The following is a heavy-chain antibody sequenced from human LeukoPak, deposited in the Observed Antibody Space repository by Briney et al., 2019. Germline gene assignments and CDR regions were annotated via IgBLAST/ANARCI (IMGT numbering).Heavy chain of an antibody. J-gene: IGHJ4*02. Sequence: SETLSLTCTVSGGSISSSSYYWGWIRQPPGKGLEWIGSIYYSGSTYYNPSLKSRVTISVDTSKNQFSLKLSSVTAADTAVYYCARREDWIIDYWGQGTLVTVSS. CDR1: GGSISSSSYY. V-gene: IGHV4-39*01. CDR2: IYYSGST. CDR3: ARREDWIIDY. D-gene: IGHD3/OR15-3a*01.